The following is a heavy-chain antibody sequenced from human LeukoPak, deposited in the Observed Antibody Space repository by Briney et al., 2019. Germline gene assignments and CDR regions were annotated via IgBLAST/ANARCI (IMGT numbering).Heavy chain of an antibody. Sequence: PGGSERPTCAASAFTFSIDWISCARQAPGKGLEWVANRKQDGSEKYYVDSVKGRFTISRDNAKNSLYLQMNSLRAEDTAVYYSASDRSGGSCYECWFDPWGQGSLVPVSS. CDR3: ASDRSGGSCYECWFDP. J-gene: IGHJ5*02. CDR2: RKQDGSEK. D-gene: IGHD2-15*01. V-gene: IGHV3-7*01. CDR1: AFTFSIDW.